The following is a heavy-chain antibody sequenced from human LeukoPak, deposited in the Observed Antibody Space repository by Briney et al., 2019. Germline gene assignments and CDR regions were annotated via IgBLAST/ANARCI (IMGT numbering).Heavy chain of an antibody. CDR1: GISFSSYG. CDR3: ANYCTSTTCAGHYYGMGV. J-gene: IGHJ6*02. Sequence: GGSLRLSCAASGISFSSYGMSWVCPAPGKGVGWVSSISGSGGSTYYADSVKSRFTISRDNSKNSLCLQMNSLRAEDTAVYYCANYCTSTTCAGHYYGMGVWGQGTTVTVSS. V-gene: IGHV3-23*01. D-gene: IGHD2-2*01. CDR2: ISGSGGST.